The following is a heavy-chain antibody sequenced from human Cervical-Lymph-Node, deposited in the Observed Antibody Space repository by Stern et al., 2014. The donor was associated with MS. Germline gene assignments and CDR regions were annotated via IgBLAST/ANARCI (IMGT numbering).Heavy chain of an antibody. J-gene: IGHJ4*02. V-gene: IGHV3-30*03. D-gene: IGHD2-8*01. Sequence: VQLVESGGAVVQPGRSLRLSCAASGFTFSSYGMHWDRQAPGKGLEWVTVISYDGNHKYYAASVKGRFTISRDNSKNTLHLQMNSVTPDDTAIYYCARDYEDTSMLFDHWGQGTLVTVSS. CDR3: ARDYEDTSMLFDH. CDR1: GFTFSSYG. CDR2: ISYDGNHK.